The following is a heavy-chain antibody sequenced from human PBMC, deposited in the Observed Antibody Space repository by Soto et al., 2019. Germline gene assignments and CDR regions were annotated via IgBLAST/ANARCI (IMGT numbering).Heavy chain of an antibody. D-gene: IGHD1-26*01. CDR1: GGSISVYY. J-gene: IGHJ4*02. Sequence: SETLSLPCTISGGSISVYYWSWVRQPPGQELEWIGYIYASGSPYYNPSLRSRVTISADTSKNQISLKLTSPTAADTAVYYCARGVGSSPPRYWGRGTMVTVSS. CDR2: IYASGSP. CDR3: ARGVGSSPPRY. V-gene: IGHV4-59*01.